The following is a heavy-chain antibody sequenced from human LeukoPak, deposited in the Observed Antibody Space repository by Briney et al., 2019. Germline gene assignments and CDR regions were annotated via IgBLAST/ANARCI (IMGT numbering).Heavy chain of an antibody. CDR3: ATQTSN. CDR2: ISWNSGSI. CDR1: GFTFDDYA. Sequence: GRSLRLSCAASGFTFDDYAMHWVRPAPGKGLEWVSGISWNSGSIGYADSVKGRFTISRDNAKNSLYLQMNSLRAEDTALYYCATQTSNWGQGTLVTVSS. V-gene: IGHV3-9*01. J-gene: IGHJ4*02.